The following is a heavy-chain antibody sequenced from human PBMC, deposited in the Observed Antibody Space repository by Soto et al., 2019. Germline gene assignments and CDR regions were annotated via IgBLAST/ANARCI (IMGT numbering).Heavy chain of an antibody. CDR3: SRGRVGYDILTGYYTPVVAI. CDR2: IYYSGST. D-gene: IGHD3-9*01. CDR1: GGSISSGGYY. J-gene: IGHJ3*02. Sequence: SETLSLTCTVSGGSISSGGYYWSWIRQHPGKGLEWIGYIYYSGSTYYNPSLQSRVTISVDTSKNQFSLKLSSVTAADTAVYYCSRGRVGYDILTGYYTPVVAIWGQGTMVTVSS. V-gene: IGHV4-31*03.